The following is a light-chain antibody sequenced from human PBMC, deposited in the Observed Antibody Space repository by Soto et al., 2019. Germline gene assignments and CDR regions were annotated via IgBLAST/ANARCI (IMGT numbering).Light chain of an antibody. V-gene: IGKV3-20*01. CDR2: GAS. Sequence: EIVLTQSPGTLSLSPGERATLSCRASQSVSSSYLAWYQQKPGQAPRLLIYGASSRATGIPDRFSGSGSGPDFTLTISRLEPEDFAVYYCQQYNNWPLIFGGGTKVDIK. CDR1: QSVSSSY. CDR3: QQYNNWPLI. J-gene: IGKJ4*01.